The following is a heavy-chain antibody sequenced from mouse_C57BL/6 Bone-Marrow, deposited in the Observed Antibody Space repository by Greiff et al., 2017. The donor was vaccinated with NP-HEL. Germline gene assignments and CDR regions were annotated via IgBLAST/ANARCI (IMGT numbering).Heavy chain of an antibody. CDR3: AREGRFTTVVAPYFDV. CDR1: GFTFSDYY. J-gene: IGHJ1*03. CDR2: INYDGSST. V-gene: IGHV5-16*01. Sequence: DVKLVESEGGLVQPGSSMKLSCTASGFTFSDYYMAWVRQVPEKGLEWVANINYDGSSTYYLDSLKSRFIISRDNAKNILYLQMSSLKSEDTATYYCAREGRFTTVVAPYFDVWGTGTTVTVSS. D-gene: IGHD1-1*01.